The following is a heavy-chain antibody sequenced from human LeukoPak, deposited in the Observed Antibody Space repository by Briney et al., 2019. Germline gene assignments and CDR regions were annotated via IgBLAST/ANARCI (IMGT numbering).Heavy chain of an antibody. CDR2: IIPIFGTA. D-gene: IGHD3-10*01. J-gene: IGHJ3*02. CDR1: GGTFSSYA. Sequence: SVKVSCKASGGTFSSYAISWVRQAPGQGLEWMGGIIPIFGTANYAQKFQGRVTITADESTSTAYMELSSLRSEDTAVYYCARNPYYYGSGCYYNASDAFDIWGQGTMVTVSS. CDR3: ARNPYYYGSGCYYNASDAFDI. V-gene: IGHV1-69*13.